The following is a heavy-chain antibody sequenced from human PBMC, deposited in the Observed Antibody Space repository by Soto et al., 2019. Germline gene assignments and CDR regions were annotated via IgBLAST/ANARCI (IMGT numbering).Heavy chain of an antibody. J-gene: IGHJ6*02. CDR3: TRALGAAPYYYYRMDV. D-gene: IGHD3-16*01. V-gene: IGHV4-39*01. CDR2: IYYSGST. Sequence: SETLSLTCTVSGGSISSSSYYWGWIRQPPGKGLEWIGSIYYSGSTYYNPSLKSRVTISVDTSKNQFSLKLSSVTAADTAVYYCTRALGAAPYYYYRMDVWGQGTTVTVSS. CDR1: GGSISSSSYY.